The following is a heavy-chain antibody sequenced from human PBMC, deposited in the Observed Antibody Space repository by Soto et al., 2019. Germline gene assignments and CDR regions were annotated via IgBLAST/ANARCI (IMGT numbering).Heavy chain of an antibody. CDR3: AKYPKAGPASSFDY. D-gene: IGHD6-13*01. V-gene: IGHV3-23*01. J-gene: IGHJ4*02. Sequence: GGSLRLSCAASGFTFTNYAMSWVRQAPGKGLEWVSLIDGSGGYTYYADSVKGRFTISRDNSKNTLCLQMNSLRAEDTAVYYCAKYPKAGPASSFDYCGQRPLVIVSS. CDR1: GFTFTNYA. CDR2: IDGSGGYT.